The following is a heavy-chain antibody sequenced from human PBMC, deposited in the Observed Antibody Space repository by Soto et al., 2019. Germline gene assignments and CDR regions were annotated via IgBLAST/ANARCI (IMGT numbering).Heavy chain of an antibody. CDR3: ASSYYYDSSGYLAFDI. CDR1: GFTFSSYS. Sequence: LRLSCAASGFTFSSYSMNWVRQAPGKGLEWVSSISSSSSYIYYADSVKGRFTISRDNAKNSLYLQMNSLRAEDTAVYYCASSYYYDSSGYLAFDIWGQGTMVTVSS. V-gene: IGHV3-21*01. D-gene: IGHD3-22*01. J-gene: IGHJ3*02. CDR2: ISSSSSYI.